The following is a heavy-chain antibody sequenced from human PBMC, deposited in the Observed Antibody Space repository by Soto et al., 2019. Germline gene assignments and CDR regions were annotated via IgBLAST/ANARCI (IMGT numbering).Heavy chain of an antibody. J-gene: IGHJ4*02. Sequence: EVQLLESGGGLVQPGGSLRLSCAASGFTFSSYAMSWVRQAPGKGLEWVSAISGSGGSTYYADSVKGRFTISRDNSKNTLYLQMNSLRAEDTAVYYCAKPSRDYDILTGYVDYWGQGTLVTVSS. CDR3: AKPSRDYDILTGYVDY. CDR2: ISGSGGST. V-gene: IGHV3-23*01. D-gene: IGHD3-9*01. CDR1: GFTFSSYA.